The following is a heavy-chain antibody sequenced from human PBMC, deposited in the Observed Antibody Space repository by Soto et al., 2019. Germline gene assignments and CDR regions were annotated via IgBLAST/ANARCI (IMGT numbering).Heavy chain of an antibody. Sequence: SETLSLTCTVSGGSISSSSYYWGWIRQPPGKGLEWIGSIYYSGSTYYNPSLKSRVTISVDTSKNQFSLKLSSVTAADTAVYYCASPCSGGSCCDYWGQGTLVTVSS. D-gene: IGHD2-15*01. CDR1: GGSISSSSYY. CDR2: IYYSGST. CDR3: ASPCSGGSCCDY. J-gene: IGHJ4*02. V-gene: IGHV4-39*01.